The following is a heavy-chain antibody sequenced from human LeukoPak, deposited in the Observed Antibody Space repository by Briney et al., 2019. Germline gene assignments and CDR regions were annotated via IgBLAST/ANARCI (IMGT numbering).Heavy chain of an antibody. Sequence: GGSLRLSCAASGFTFSSCGMHWVRQAPGKGLEWVAIISYDGSNKYYADAVKGRFTISRDNSKNTVYLQMDSLRAEDTAVYYCANSRGHGSGNLWGQGTLVTVSS. CDR1: GFTFSSCG. V-gene: IGHV3-30*18. CDR2: ISYDGSNK. J-gene: IGHJ5*02. D-gene: IGHD3-10*01. CDR3: ANSRGHGSGNL.